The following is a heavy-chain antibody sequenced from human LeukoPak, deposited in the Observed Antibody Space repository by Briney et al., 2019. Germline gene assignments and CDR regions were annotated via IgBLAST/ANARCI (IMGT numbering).Heavy chain of an antibody. CDR1: GYTFTGYY. CDR3: ARDWQWLVLGAFDI. Sequence: ASVKVSCKASGYTFTGYYMHWVRQAPGQGLEWMGWINPNSGGTNYAQKFQGRVTMTRDTSISTAYMELSRLRSDDTAVYYCARDWQWLVLGAFDIWGQGTMVTVSS. D-gene: IGHD6-19*01. J-gene: IGHJ3*02. CDR2: INPNSGGT. V-gene: IGHV1-2*02.